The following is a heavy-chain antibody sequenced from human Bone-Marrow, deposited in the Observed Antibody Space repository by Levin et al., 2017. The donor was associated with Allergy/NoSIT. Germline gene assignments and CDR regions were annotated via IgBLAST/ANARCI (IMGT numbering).Heavy chain of an antibody. CDR2: IYHSGTT. J-gene: IGHJ4*02. CDR1: GFSISSGYY. CDR3: VRQGMRESLDY. V-gene: IGHV4-38-2*01. Sequence: RTSETLSLTCGVSGFSISSGYYWGWIRQPPGKGLELIGSIYHSGTTYYNPSLKSRATISVDTSKNQFSLKLNSVTAADTAVYYCVRQGMRESLDYWGQGTLLTVSA. D-gene: IGHD3-10*01.